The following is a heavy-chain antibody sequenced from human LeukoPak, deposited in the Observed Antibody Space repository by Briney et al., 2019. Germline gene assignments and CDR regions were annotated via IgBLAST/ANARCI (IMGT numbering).Heavy chain of an antibody. CDR2: TYYRSKWNN. CDR1: GDSVSSKSAA. V-gene: IGHV6-1*01. D-gene: IGHD3-16*01. J-gene: IGHJ1*01. Sequence: SQTLSLTCAISGDSVSSKSAAWNWIRQYPSRGLEWLGRTYYRSKWNNEYAVSLKGRITINPDISKNQFSLQLNSVTPEDTAVYYCAILGPPADCWGQGTLVTVSS. CDR3: AILGPPADC.